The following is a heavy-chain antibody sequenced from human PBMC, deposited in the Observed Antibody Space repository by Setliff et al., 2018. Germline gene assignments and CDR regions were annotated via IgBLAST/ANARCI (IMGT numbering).Heavy chain of an antibody. D-gene: IGHD1-1*01. J-gene: IGHJ4*02. V-gene: IGHV4-4*08. CDR2: ILTTGST. CDR1: GASISDSY. CDR3: ARFCGTSNCQRAPLFDY. Sequence: SETLSLTCGVSGASISDSYWSWIRQPPGKGLEWIGHILTTGSTNYNPSLKGRIAISADTSRDRFSLRLTSVTAADTAIYYCARFCGTSNCQRAPLFDYWGQGILVTVSS.